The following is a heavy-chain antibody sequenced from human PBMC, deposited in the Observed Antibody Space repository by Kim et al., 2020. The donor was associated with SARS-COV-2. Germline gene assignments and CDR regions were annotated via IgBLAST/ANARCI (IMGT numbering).Heavy chain of an antibody. CDR1: GVSVTSDFYY. CDR3: ARTNTPDGAFDV. D-gene: IGHD2-8*01. Sequence: SETLSLTCSVSGVSVTSDFYYWSWIRQPPGKGLERFGYIYNTGTTKVNPSLQTRVTLSLDTSKDQFTLNDTSVTAADTAVYYRARTNTPDGAFDVWG. V-gene: IGHV4-61*01. J-gene: IGHJ3*01. CDR2: IYNTGTT.